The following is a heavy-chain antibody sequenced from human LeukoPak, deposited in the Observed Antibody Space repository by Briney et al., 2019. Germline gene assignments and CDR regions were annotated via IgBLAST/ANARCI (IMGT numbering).Heavy chain of an antibody. CDR1: GFTFEDYA. CDR3: AKDIGRGSGDI. J-gene: IGHJ3*02. D-gene: IGHD3-10*01. Sequence: GGSLRLSCAASGFTFEDYAMHWVRQAPGKGLEWVSGISWNSGSIGYADSVKGRFTISRDNAKNSLYLQMNSLRAEDTALYYCAKDIGRGSGDIWGQGTMVTVSS. V-gene: IGHV3-9*01. CDR2: ISWNSGSI.